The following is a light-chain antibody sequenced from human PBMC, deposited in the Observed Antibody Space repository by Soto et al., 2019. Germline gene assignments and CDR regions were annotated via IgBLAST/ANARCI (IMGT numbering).Light chain of an antibody. J-gene: IGKJ4*01. CDR2: AAS. Sequence: DIQMTQSPSSLSASVGDRVTITCRASQDVKNYLAWYQQKPGKVPKLLIYAASTLQSGVPSRFSGSGSGTAFTLTINSLQPEDVVSYYCQKHNRVPLTFGGRTKVEIK. CDR1: QDVKNY. V-gene: IGKV1-27*01. CDR3: QKHNRVPLT.